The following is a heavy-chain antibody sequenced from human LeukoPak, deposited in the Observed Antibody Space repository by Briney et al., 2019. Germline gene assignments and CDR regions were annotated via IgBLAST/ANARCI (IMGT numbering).Heavy chain of an antibody. D-gene: IGHD3-22*01. CDR3: ARDSRNYYDSSGYSIRGMDV. CDR1: GFTFSSYS. Sequence: PGGSLRLSCAASGFTFSSYSMNWLGQAPGKELEWVSYISSSSSTIYYEDSVKGRFTISRDNAKNMLYLQMNSLRVEDTAVYYCARDSRNYYDSSGYSIRGMDVWGQGTTVTVSS. V-gene: IGHV3-48*04. J-gene: IGHJ6*02. CDR2: ISSSSSTI.